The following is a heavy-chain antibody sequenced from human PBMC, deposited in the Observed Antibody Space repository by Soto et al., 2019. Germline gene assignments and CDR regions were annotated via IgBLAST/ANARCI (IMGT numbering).Heavy chain of an antibody. V-gene: IGHV3-23*01. Sequence: LRLSCAASGFSFSDYAMSWVRQAPGKGLEWVSVISESGGSTHYADSVRGRFTVSRDNSKNSLSLRMNSLRDEDTAVYFCAKRSPYSSGWYSPIFDYWGQGALVTVSS. J-gene: IGHJ4*02. D-gene: IGHD6-13*01. CDR1: GFSFSDYA. CDR2: ISESGGST. CDR3: AKRSPYSSGWYSPIFDY.